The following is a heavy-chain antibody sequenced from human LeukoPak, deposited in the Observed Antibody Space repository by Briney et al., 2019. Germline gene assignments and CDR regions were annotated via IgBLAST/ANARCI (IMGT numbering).Heavy chain of an antibody. CDR3: AKDGQYLRFLEWLLYFDY. J-gene: IGHJ4*02. V-gene: IGHV3-23*01. CDR1: GFTFSSYA. D-gene: IGHD3-3*01. CDR2: ISGSGGST. Sequence: PGGPLRLSCAASGFTFSSYAMSWVRQAPGKGLEWVSAISGSGGSTYYADSVKGRFTISRDNSKNTLYLQMNSLRAEDTAVYYCAKDGQYLRFLEWLLYFDYWGQGTLVTVSS.